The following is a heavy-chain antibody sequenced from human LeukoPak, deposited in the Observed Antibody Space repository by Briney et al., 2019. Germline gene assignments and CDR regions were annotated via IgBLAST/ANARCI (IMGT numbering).Heavy chain of an antibody. J-gene: IGHJ4*02. CDR1: GYTFTGHY. Sequence: GASVKVSCKASGYTFTGHYMHWVRQAPGQGLEWMGWINPNSGGTNYAQKFQGRVTMTRDTSISTAYMELSRLRSDDSAVYYYASLNLPDSSGYHDDWGQGTLVTVSS. D-gene: IGHD3-22*01. V-gene: IGHV1-2*02. CDR2: INPNSGGT. CDR3: ASLNLPDSSGYHDD.